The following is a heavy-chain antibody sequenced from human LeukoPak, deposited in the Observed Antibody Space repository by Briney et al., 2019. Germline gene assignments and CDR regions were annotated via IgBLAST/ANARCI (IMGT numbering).Heavy chain of an antibody. Sequence: ASVKVSCKASGYTFTSYGISWVRQAPGQGLGWMGWISAYNGKTNYAQKFQGRVTMTTDTPTSTAYMELRSLRSDDTAVYYCAREHYDILTDYYNEWDYYGMDVWGQGTAVTVSS. CDR2: ISAYNGKT. D-gene: IGHD3-9*01. CDR1: GYTFTSYG. CDR3: AREHYDILTDYYNEWDYYGMDV. J-gene: IGHJ6*02. V-gene: IGHV1-18*01.